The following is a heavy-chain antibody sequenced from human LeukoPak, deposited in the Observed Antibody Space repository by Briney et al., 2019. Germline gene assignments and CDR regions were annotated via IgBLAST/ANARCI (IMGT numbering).Heavy chain of an antibody. D-gene: IGHD1-1*01. CDR3: ARGGVNYWNPRY. J-gene: IGHJ4*02. V-gene: IGHV3-53*01. CDR2: LYTGGTT. CDR1: GFTFTSYY. Sequence: GGSLRLSCVASGFTFTSYYMSWVRQAPGKGLEWISLLYTGGTTYYADSVEGRFTISRDDSKNTIYPQMHTLRAEDTAVYYCARGGVNYWNPRYWGQGTLVTVSS.